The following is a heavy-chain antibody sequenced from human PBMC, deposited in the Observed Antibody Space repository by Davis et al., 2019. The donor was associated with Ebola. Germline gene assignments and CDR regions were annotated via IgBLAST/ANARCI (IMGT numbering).Heavy chain of an antibody. D-gene: IGHD6-13*01. V-gene: IGHV3-53*01. CDR3: ARDSIAAAGRPSYFDY. Sequence: GESLKISCAASGFTVSSNYMSWVRQAPGKGLEWVSVIYSGGSTYYADSVKGRFTISRDNSKNTLYLQMNSLRAEDTAVYYCARDSIAAAGRPSYFDYWGQGTLVTVSS. CDR2: IYSGGST. CDR1: GFTVSSNY. J-gene: IGHJ4*02.